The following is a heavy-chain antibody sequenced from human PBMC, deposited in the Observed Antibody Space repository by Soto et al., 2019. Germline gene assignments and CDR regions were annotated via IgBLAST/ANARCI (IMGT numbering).Heavy chain of an antibody. D-gene: IGHD2-15*01. CDR3: ASLPGLGYCSGGSCSDARYFQH. CDR1: GGSISSSNW. CDR2: IYHSGST. J-gene: IGHJ1*01. Sequence: QVQLQESGPGLVKPSGTLSLTCAVSGGSISSSNWWSWVRQPPGKGPEWIGEIYHSGSTNYNPSLKSRVTISVDKSKNQFSLKLSSVTAADTAVYYCASLPGLGYCSGGSCSDARYFQHWGQGTLVTVSS. V-gene: IGHV4-4*02.